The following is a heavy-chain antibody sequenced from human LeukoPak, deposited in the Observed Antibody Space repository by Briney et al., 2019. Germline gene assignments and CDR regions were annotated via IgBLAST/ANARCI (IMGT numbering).Heavy chain of an antibody. D-gene: IGHD3-22*01. CDR2: FDPEDGET. V-gene: IGHV1-24*01. CDR1: GYTLTELS. J-gene: IGHJ4*02. Sequence: ASVKVSCKVSGYTLTELSMHWVRQAPGKGLEWMGGFDPEDGETIYAQKFQGRDTMTEDTSTDTAYMELSSLRSEDTAVYYCATAPPVQYYYDSSGLYWGQGTLVTVSS. CDR3: ATAPPVQYYYDSSGLY.